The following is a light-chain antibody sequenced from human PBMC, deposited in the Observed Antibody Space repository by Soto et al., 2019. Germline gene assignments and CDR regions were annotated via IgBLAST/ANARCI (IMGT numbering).Light chain of an antibody. CDR1: QSVSSTY. J-gene: IGKJ1*01. CDR2: GAS. Sequence: EIVLTQSPDTLSLFPGERATLSCRASQSVSSTYLAWYQQKLGQAPRLLIFGASSRATGIPDRFSGSGSGTDFTLPISRLEPEDFAVYYCQQYGSSRWTFGQGTKVEIK. CDR3: QQYGSSRWT. V-gene: IGKV3-20*01.